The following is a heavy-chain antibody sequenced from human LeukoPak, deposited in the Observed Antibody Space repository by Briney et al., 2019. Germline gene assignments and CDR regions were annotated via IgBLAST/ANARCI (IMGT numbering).Heavy chain of an antibody. CDR1: GFTFSRYF. V-gene: IGHV3-30*03. J-gene: IGHJ3*02. Sequence: GGSLRLSCAASGFTFSRYFMHWVRQAPGKGPEWVAVILYDGSNQYYVDSVKGRFTISRDNSKNTLYLQMNSLRVEDTAVYHCVGSGYSVYDAFDIWGQGTMVTVSS. CDR2: ILYDGSNQ. D-gene: IGHD3-3*01. CDR3: VGSGYSVYDAFDI.